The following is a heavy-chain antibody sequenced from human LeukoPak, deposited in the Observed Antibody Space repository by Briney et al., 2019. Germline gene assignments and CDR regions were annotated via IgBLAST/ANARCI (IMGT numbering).Heavy chain of an antibody. Sequence: ASVKVSCKASGYTFTSYGISWVRQAPGQGLEWMGWISAYNGNTNYAQKLQGRVTMTTDTSTSTAYTELRSLRSDDTAVYYCARELDFWSRYSDYWGQGTLDTVSS. CDR1: GYTFTSYG. V-gene: IGHV1-18*01. J-gene: IGHJ4*02. D-gene: IGHD3-3*01. CDR2: ISAYNGNT. CDR3: ARELDFWSRYSDY.